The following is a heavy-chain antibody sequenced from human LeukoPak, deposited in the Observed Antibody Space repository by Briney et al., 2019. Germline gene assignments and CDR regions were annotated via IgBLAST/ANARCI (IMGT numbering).Heavy chain of an antibody. CDR2: ITPHNGGT. V-gene: IGHV1-2*02. Sequence: ASVKVSCKASGYTFIAYFMHWVRQAPGQGLEWMGWITPHNGGTNYAQKFQGGVTMTRDTSISTAYMELSRLRSDDTAVYYCARTKNLYPGWFDPWGQGTLVTVSS. D-gene: IGHD1-14*01. CDR3: ARTKNLYPGWFDP. CDR1: GYTFIAYF. J-gene: IGHJ5*02.